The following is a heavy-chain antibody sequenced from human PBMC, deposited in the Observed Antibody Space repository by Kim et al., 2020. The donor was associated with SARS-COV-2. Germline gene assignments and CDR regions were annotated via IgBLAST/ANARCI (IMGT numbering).Heavy chain of an antibody. Sequence: GGSLRLSCAASGFTFSNAWMSWVRQAPGKGLEWVGRIKSKTDGGTTDYAAPVKGRFTISRDDSKNTLYLQMNSLKTEDTAVYYCTTELAPTELLWFGEPNIPALYYFDYWGQGTLVTVSS. CDR3: TTELAPTELLWFGEPNIPALYYFDY. CDR2: IKSKTDGGTT. D-gene: IGHD3-10*01. J-gene: IGHJ4*02. CDR1: GFTFSNAW. V-gene: IGHV3-15*01.